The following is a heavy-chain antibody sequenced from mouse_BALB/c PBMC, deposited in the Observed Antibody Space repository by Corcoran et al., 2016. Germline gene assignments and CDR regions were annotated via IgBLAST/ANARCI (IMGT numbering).Heavy chain of an antibody. CDR3: AREVPGGYPFDY. CDR1: GYTFTSYV. CDR2: IYPYNDGT. Sequence: EVQLQQSGPELVKPGASVKMSCKVSGYTFTSYVMHWVKQKPGQGLEWIGYIYPYNDGTKYNEKFKGKATLTSDKSSSATYMEFSSLTSEDSAVYYCAREVPGGYPFDYWGQGTTLTVSS. J-gene: IGHJ2*01. V-gene: IGHV1S136*01. D-gene: IGHD2-2*01.